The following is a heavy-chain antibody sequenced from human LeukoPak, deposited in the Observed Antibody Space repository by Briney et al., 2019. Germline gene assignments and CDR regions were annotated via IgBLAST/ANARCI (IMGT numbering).Heavy chain of an antibody. J-gene: IGHJ4*02. CDR1: GFTVSSNY. CDR3: ARNSYGYYACFDY. CDR2: IYSGGST. D-gene: IGHD5-18*01. V-gene: IGHV3-66*01. Sequence: PGGSLRLSCAASGFTVSSNYMSWVRQAPGKGLEWVSVIYSGGSTYYADSVKGRFTISRDNSKNTLYLQMNSLRAEDTAVYYCARNSYGYYACFDYWGQGTLVTVSS.